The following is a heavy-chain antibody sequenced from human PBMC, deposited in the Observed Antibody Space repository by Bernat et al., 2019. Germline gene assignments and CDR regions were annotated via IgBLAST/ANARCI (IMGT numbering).Heavy chain of an antibody. V-gene: IGHV5-10-1*03. CDR2: IDPSDSYT. Sequence: EVQLVQSGAEVKKPGESLRISCKGSGYSFTSYWISWVRQMPGKGLEWMGRIDPSDSYTNYSPSFRGHVTISADKSISTAYLQWSSLKASDTAMYYCARMITFGGVAYGMDVWGQGTTVTVSS. CDR3: ARMITFGGVAYGMDV. CDR1: GYSFTSYW. D-gene: IGHD3-16*01. J-gene: IGHJ6*02.